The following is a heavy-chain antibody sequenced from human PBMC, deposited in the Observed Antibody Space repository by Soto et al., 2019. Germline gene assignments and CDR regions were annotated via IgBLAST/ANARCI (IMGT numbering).Heavy chain of an antibody. CDR2: ISAYNGNT. J-gene: IGHJ1*01. CDR3: ACPGYSSGWFHTDAEYFQH. Sequence: GASVKVSCKASGYTFTSYGISWVRQAPGQGLEWMGWISAYNGNTNYAQKLQGRVTMTTDTSTSTAYMELRSLRSDDTAVYYCACPGYSSGWFHTDAEYFQHWGQGTLVTVSS. V-gene: IGHV1-18*01. D-gene: IGHD6-19*01. CDR1: GYTFTSYG.